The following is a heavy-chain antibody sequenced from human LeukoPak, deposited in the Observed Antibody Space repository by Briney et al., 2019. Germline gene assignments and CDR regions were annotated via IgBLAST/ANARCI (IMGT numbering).Heavy chain of an antibody. Sequence: SETLSLTCAVYGGSFSGYYWSWIRQPPGKGLEWIGEINHSGRNNYNPSLKSRVTISVDTSKNQFSLKLRSVTAADTAVYYCARATGTKVPPGYWGQGTLVTVSS. J-gene: IGHJ4*02. D-gene: IGHD1-7*01. V-gene: IGHV4-34*01. CDR1: GGSFSGYY. CDR3: ARATGTKVPPGY. CDR2: INHSGRN.